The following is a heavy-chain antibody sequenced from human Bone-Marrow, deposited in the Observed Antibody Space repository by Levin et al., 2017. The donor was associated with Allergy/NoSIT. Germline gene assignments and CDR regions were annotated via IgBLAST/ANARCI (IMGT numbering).Heavy chain of an antibody. Sequence: GESLKISCAASGFTFGSYAMSWVRQTPGKGLEWVSSISGSGGSIHFADSVKGLFSISRDNSKNTLFLQMESLRDDDTAVYYCAKGSGSYGSGSAVDGWGQGTTVTVSS. D-gene: IGHD3-10*01. CDR1: GFTFGSYA. J-gene: IGHJ6*02. CDR2: ISGSGGSI. CDR3: AKGSGSYGSGSAVDG. V-gene: IGHV3-23*01.